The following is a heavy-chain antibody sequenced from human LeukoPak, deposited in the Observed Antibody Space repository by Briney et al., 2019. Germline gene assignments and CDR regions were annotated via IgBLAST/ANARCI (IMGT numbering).Heavy chain of an antibody. Sequence: SETLSLTCAVYGGPFSGYYWSWIRQPPGKGLEWIGEINHSGSTNYNPSLKSRVTISVDTSKNQFSLKLSSVTAADTAVYYCARGPYGGAFDIWGQGTMVTVSS. J-gene: IGHJ3*02. CDR3: ARGPYGGAFDI. V-gene: IGHV4-34*01. D-gene: IGHD4/OR15-4a*01. CDR2: INHSGST. CDR1: GGPFSGYY.